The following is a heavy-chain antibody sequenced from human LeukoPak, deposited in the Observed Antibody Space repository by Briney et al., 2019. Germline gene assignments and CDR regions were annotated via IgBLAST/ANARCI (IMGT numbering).Heavy chain of an antibody. D-gene: IGHD2-21*02. CDR1: GFTFSSYG. Sequence: GGSPRLSCAASGFTFSSYGMHWVRQAPGKGLEWVAFIRYDGSNKYYADSVKGRFTISRDNSKNTLYLQMNSLRAEDTAVYYCARALPIAYCGGDCPPHWGQGTLVTVSS. CDR3: ARALPIAYCGGDCPPH. V-gene: IGHV3-30*02. J-gene: IGHJ4*02. CDR2: IRYDGSNK.